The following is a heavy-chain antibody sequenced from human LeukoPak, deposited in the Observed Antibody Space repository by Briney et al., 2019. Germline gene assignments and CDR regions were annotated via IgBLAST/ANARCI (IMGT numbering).Heavy chain of an antibody. CDR1: GFTFTSYW. J-gene: IGHJ6*02. V-gene: IGHV3-74*01. CDR3: AAFHDSGSYYYYYGMDV. D-gene: IGHD3-10*01. CDR2: IHSDGTST. Sequence: GGSLRLSCAASGFTFTSYWMHWVRQVPGKGLVWVSRIHSDGTSTNYADSVKGRFTISRDNAKNTLYLQMNSLRVEDTAVYYCAAFHDSGSYYYYYGMDVWGQGTTVTVSS.